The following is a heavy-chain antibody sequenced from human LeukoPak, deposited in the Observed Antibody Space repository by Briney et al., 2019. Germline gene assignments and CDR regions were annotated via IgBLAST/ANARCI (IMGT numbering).Heavy chain of an antibody. V-gene: IGHV3-23*01. J-gene: IGHJ4*02. CDR3: ARDLPVGDYFDY. CDR1: GLTFSTYA. Sequence: GSLRLSCAASGLTFSTYAISWVRQAPGKGLEWVATISGNGGSTYYADSGKGRFTLSRDNSENTLYMQMNSLRADDTAVYYCARDLPVGDYFDYWGQGTLVTVSS. CDR2: ISGNGGST. D-gene: IGHD2-8*02.